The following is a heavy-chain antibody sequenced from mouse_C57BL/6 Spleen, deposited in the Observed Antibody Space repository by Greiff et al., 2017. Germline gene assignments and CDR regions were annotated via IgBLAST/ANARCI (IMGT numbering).Heavy chain of an antibody. Sequence: QVQLKQPGAELVRPGSSVKLSCKASGYTFTSYWMHWVKQRPIQGLEWIGNIDPSDSETHYNQKFKDKATLTVDKSSSTAYMQLSSLTSEDSAVYYCARSGNFYFDYWGQGTTLTVSS. D-gene: IGHD2-1*01. CDR1: GYTFTSYW. CDR3: ARSGNFYFDY. V-gene: IGHV1-52*01. CDR2: IDPSDSET. J-gene: IGHJ2*01.